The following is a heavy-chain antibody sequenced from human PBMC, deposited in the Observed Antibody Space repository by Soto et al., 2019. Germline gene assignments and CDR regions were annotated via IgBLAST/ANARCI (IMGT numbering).Heavy chain of an antibody. Sequence: QVQLVESGGGVVQPGRSLRLSCAASGFTFSSYGMHWVRQAPGKGLEWVAVISYDGSNKYYADSVKGRFTISRDNSKNXLXPQMNSLRAEDTAVYYCAKGGYSYGYEYYYYYGMDVWGQGTTVTVSS. CDR2: ISYDGSNK. V-gene: IGHV3-30*18. CDR1: GFTFSSYG. D-gene: IGHD5-18*01. CDR3: AKGGYSYGYEYYYYYGMDV. J-gene: IGHJ6*02.